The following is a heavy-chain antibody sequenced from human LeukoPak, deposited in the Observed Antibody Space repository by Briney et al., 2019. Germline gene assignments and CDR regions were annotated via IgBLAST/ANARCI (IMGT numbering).Heavy chain of an antibody. CDR3: ARIIAARGTTNWFDP. J-gene: IGHJ5*02. CDR2: IYPGDSDT. V-gene: IGHV5-51*01. D-gene: IGHD6-6*01. CDR1: GFSFTSYW. Sequence: PGESLKISCKGSGFSFTSYWIGWVRQMPGKGLEWMGIIYPGDSDTRYSPSFQGQVTISADKSTSTAYLQWSSLKASDTAMYYCARIIAARGTTNWFDPWGQGTLVTVSS.